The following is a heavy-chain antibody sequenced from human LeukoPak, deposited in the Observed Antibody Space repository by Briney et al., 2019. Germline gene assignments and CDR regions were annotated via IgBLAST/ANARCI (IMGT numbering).Heavy chain of an antibody. CDR3: ARGSTYYDSSGQVPFDY. J-gene: IGHJ4*02. CDR1: GFTFSSYS. D-gene: IGHD3-22*01. Sequence: GRSLRLSCAASGFTFSSYSMNWVRQAPGKGLEWGSYISGSSSTIYYADSVKGRFTISRDNGKYTLYLQMNSLRAEDTAVYYCARGSTYYDSSGQVPFDYWGQGTLVTVSS. V-gene: IGHV3-48*01. CDR2: ISGSSSTI.